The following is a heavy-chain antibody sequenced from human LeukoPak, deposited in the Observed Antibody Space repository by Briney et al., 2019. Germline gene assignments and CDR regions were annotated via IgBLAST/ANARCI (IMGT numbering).Heavy chain of an antibody. Sequence: PGGSLRLSCAASGFTFSSYSMNWVRQAPGRGLEWVSYISSGSRTIYYADSVQGRFTVFRDNVKNSLFLQMNSLRVGDTAVYYCVRESITGHRDFDYWGQGILVTVSS. CDR2: ISSGSRTI. CDR3: VRESITGHRDFDY. D-gene: IGHD2-8*02. CDR1: GFTFSSYS. J-gene: IGHJ4*02. V-gene: IGHV3-48*01.